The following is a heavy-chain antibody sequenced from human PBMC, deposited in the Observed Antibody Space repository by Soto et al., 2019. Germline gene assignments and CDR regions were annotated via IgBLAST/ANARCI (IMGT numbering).Heavy chain of an antibody. J-gene: IGHJ3*01. V-gene: IGHV1-2*02. D-gene: IGHD2-15*01. CDR1: GYTFTGYY. Sequence: ASVKVSCKTSGYTFTGYYMHWVRQAPGQGLEWMGYINSVNGGTNYAQKFQGRVTMTRDTSITTAYMELGSLTSGDTAVYYCARALSGGSFDVFDFWGQGTVVTVSS. CDR3: ARALSGGSFDVFDF. CDR2: INSVNGGT.